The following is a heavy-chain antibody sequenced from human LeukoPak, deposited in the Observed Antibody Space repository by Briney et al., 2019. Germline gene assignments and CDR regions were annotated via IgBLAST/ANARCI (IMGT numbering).Heavy chain of an antibody. CDR2: IYYSGST. V-gene: IGHV4-59*01. J-gene: IGHJ4*02. D-gene: IGHD3-9*01. CDR1: GGSISSYY. Sequence: SETLSLTCTVSGGSISSYYWSWIRQPPGKGLEWIGYIYYSGSTNYNPSLKSRVTISVDTSKNQFSLKLSSVTAADAAVYYCARGGDILTGYPEDFGYWGQGTLVTVSS. CDR3: ARGGDILTGYPEDFGY.